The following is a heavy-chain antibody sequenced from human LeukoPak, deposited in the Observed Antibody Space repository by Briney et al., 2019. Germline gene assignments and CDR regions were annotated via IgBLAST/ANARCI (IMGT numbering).Heavy chain of an antibody. D-gene: IGHD2-2*02. J-gene: IGHJ3*02. V-gene: IGHV3-15*01. CDR2: IRRITDGGTT. CDR1: GFTFSNAW. Sequence: GGSLRLSCAASGFTFSNAWMNWVRQAPRKGLEWVGRIRRITDGGTTDYAAPVKGRFTISRDDSKNTLYLQMNSLKTEDAGVYYCATAVSPYTLTWGGFDIWGQGTRVTVSS. CDR3: ATAVSPYTLTWGGFDI.